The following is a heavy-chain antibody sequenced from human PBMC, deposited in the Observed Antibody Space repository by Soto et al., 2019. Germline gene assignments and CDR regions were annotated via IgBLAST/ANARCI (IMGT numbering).Heavy chain of an antibody. Sequence: DVQLVESGGGLVQPGRSLRLSCAASGFTFDDYAMHWVRQAPGKGLEWVSGISWNSGSIGYADSVKGRFTISRDNAKNSLYLQMNSLRAEDTALYYCANSQGYTAMVMYWGQGTLVTVSS. CDR2: ISWNSGSI. V-gene: IGHV3-9*01. J-gene: IGHJ4*02. D-gene: IGHD5-18*01. CDR1: GFTFDDYA. CDR3: ANSQGYTAMVMY.